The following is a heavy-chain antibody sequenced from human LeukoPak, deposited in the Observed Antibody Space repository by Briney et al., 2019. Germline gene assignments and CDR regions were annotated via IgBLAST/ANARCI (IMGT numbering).Heavy chain of an antibody. CDR1: GFTFSDYY. CDR2: ISSSGSTI. J-gene: IGHJ4*02. CDR3: ARDLYSSSSHYFDY. D-gene: IGHD6-6*01. Sequence: GGSLRLSCAASGFTFSDYYMSWIRQAPGKGLEWVSYISSSGSTIYYADSVKGRFTISRDNAKNSLYLQMNSLRAEDTAVYYCARDLYSSSSHYFDYWGQGTLVTVSS. V-gene: IGHV3-11*04.